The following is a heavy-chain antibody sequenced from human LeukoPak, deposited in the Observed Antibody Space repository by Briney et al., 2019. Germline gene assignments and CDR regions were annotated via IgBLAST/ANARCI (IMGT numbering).Heavy chain of an antibody. D-gene: IGHD2-2*01. CDR3: ARTTEDCNSASCYQYCFDP. Sequence: GASVKVSCKASGYTFTGYYMHWVRQAPGQGLEWMGWINPNSGGTNYAQKFQGRVTMTRDTSISTAYMELSRLRSDDTAVYYCARTTEDCNSASCYQYCFDPWGQGTLVTVSS. J-gene: IGHJ5*02. CDR1: GYTFTGYY. CDR2: INPNSGGT. V-gene: IGHV1-2*02.